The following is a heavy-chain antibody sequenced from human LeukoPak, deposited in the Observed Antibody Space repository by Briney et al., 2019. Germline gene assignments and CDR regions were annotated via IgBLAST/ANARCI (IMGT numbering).Heavy chain of an antibody. V-gene: IGHV4-61*02. Sequence: SQTLSLTCTVSGDSISSGSFYWSWIRQSAEKGLEWIGRIYTSGGTDYNPSLKSRVTISVDKSKNQFSLKLSSVTAADTAVYYCAVGLGFGGDYWGQGTLVTVSS. CDR2: IYTSGGT. J-gene: IGHJ4*02. CDR3: AVGLGFGGDY. CDR1: GDSISSGSFY. D-gene: IGHD3-10*01.